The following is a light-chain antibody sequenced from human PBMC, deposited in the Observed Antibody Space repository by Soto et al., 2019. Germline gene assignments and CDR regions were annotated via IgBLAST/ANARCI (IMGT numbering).Light chain of an antibody. CDR1: GGSIASSS. J-gene: IGLJ2*01. Sequence: NFMLTQPHSVSESPGKTVTISCTGSGGSIASSSVQWYQQRPGSAPTTVIYEINQRPSGVPGRFSGSIDSSSNSASLTISGLRTEDEADYYCQSFDHTNVVFGGGTKLTVL. CDR3: QSFDHTNVV. CDR2: EIN. V-gene: IGLV6-57*02.